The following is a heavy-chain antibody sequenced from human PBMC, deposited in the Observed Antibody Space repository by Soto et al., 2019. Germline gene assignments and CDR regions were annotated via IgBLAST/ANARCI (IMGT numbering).Heavy chain of an antibody. D-gene: IGHD3-10*01. V-gene: IGHV3-72*01. Sequence: EVQLVESGGGLVQPGGSLRLSCATSGFTFSDHYMDWVRQAPGKGLEWVGRTRNQANSYTTEYAASVKGRFTISRDGSQTSLYLQMNSLKIEDTAVYYCARDREGYYYGSGSLFRGMDVWGQGTTVTVSS. J-gene: IGHJ6*02. CDR1: GFTFSDHY. CDR2: TRNQANSYTT. CDR3: ARDREGYYYGSGSLFRGMDV.